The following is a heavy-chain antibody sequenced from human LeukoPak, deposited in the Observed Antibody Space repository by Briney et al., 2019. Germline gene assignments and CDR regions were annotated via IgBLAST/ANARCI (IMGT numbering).Heavy chain of an antibody. D-gene: IGHD2-2*01. CDR1: GFTFSSYS. J-gene: IGHJ3*02. CDR2: IGSGGGSI. Sequence: GGSLRLSCSASGFTFSSYSINWVRQAPGKGLEWVSFIGSGGGSISYADSVKGRFTISRENATNSLYLQMSSLRAEDTAVYFCGRACSSSTCGSRGGVYAVDIWGQGTMVTVSS. CDR3: GRACSSSTCGSRGGVYAVDI. V-gene: IGHV3-21*01.